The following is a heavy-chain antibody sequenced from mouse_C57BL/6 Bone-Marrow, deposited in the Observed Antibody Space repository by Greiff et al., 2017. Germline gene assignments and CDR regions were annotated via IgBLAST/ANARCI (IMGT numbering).Heavy chain of an antibody. D-gene: IGHD2-1*01. CDR1: GYTFTRYW. J-gene: IGHJ4*01. CDR3: ARINYGNTGAMDY. Sequence: HVQLQQPGTELVKPGASVKLSCKASGYTFTRYWVHWVKRRPGPGLAWMGNINPSYGGPIYNEKFKSKATLTVDKSSSSAYMQLNSLTSEDSAVYYCARINYGNTGAMDYWGQGTSLTVSS. CDR2: INPSYGGP. V-gene: IGHV1-53*01.